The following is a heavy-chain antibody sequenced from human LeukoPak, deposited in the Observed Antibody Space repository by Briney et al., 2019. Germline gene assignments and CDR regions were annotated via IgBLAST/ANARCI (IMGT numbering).Heavy chain of an antibody. V-gene: IGHV3-15*01. CDR1: GFTFSNAW. CDR3: TTDLYCGGDCFGYFDL. Sequence: GGSLRLSCAASGFTFSNAWMSWVRQAPGKGLEWVGRIKSKTDGGTTDYAAPVKGRFTISRDDSKNTLYLQMNSLKTEDTAVYYCTTDLYCGGDCFGYFDLWGRGTLVTVSS. D-gene: IGHD2-21*02. CDR2: IKSKTDGGTT. J-gene: IGHJ2*01.